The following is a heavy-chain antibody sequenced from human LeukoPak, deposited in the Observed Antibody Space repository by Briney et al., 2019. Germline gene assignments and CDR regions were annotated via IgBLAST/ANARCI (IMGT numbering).Heavy chain of an antibody. D-gene: IGHD2/OR15-2a*01. V-gene: IGHV3-21*01. CDR3: ARDQTTFLTTTEYKWFDP. J-gene: IGHJ5*02. CDR1: GFTFSTYS. CDR2: ISSSSIYI. Sequence: GGSLRLSCAASGFTFSTYSMNWVRQAPGRGLEWVSSISSSSIYIHYADSVKGRFTVSRDNAKNSLYLQMNSLRAEDTAVYYCARDQTTFLTTTEYKWFDPWGQGTLVTVSS.